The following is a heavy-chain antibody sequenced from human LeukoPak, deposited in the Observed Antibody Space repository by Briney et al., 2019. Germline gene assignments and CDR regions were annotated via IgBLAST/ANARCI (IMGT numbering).Heavy chain of an antibody. CDR3: ARPRYYYDSSGYSL. J-gene: IGHJ4*02. D-gene: IGHD3-22*01. Sequence: KPGGSLRLSCAASGFTFSDYYMSWIRQAPGKGLEWVSYISSSGSTIYYADSVKGRFTIFRDNAKNSLYLQMNSLRAEDTAVYYCARPRYYYDSSGYSLWGQGTLVTVSS. CDR1: GFTFSDYY. CDR2: ISSSGSTI. V-gene: IGHV3-11*01.